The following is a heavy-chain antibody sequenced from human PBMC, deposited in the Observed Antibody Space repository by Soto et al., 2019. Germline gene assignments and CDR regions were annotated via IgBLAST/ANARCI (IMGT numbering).Heavy chain of an antibody. D-gene: IGHD2-15*01. CDR1: GFTFSSYA. Sequence: GGSLRLSCAASGFTFSSYAMSWVRQAPGKGLEWVSAISGSGGSTYYADSVKGRFTISRDNSKNSLYLQMNSLRAEDTAVYYYARDKGRSSFDYWGQGTLVTVSS. CDR2: ISGSGGST. J-gene: IGHJ4*02. CDR3: ARDKGRSSFDY. V-gene: IGHV3-23*01.